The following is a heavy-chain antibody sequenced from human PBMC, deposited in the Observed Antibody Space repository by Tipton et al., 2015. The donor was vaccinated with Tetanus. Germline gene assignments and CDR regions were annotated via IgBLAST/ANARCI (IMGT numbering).Heavy chain of an antibody. J-gene: IGHJ5*02. V-gene: IGHV5-51*01. CDR3: ARLPKHYSASGST. CDR1: GHNSRSYS. Sequence: QSGAEVKKPGDSLTISCEASGHNSRSYSISWVRQLPGKGLEWMGIIYPGDSDATYSPSFRGQVTISADKSISTAYLQWTSLKASDTAIYFCARLPKHYSASGSTWGQGTLVTVSS. D-gene: IGHD3-10*01. CDR2: IYPGDSDA.